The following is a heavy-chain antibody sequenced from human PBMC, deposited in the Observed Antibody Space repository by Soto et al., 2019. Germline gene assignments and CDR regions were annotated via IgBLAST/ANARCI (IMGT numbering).Heavy chain of an antibody. CDR3: AKAGNWNYLRWFDP. CDR1: GFTFSSYG. J-gene: IGHJ5*02. D-gene: IGHD1-7*01. CDR2: ISYDGSNK. V-gene: IGHV3-30*18. Sequence: GGSLRLSCAASGFTFSSYGMHWVRQAPGKGLEWVAVISYDGSNKYYADSVKGRFTISRDNSKNTPYLQMNSLRAEDTAVYYCAKAGNWNYLRWFDPWGQGTLVTVSS.